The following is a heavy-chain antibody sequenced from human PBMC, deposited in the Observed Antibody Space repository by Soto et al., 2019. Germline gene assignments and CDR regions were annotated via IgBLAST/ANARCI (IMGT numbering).Heavy chain of an antibody. CDR2: IRSTSNAM. D-gene: IGHD2-15*01. J-gene: IGHJ4*02. Sequence: GGSLILSCVASGFTFSRSSMNWVRQAPGKGLEWVSNIRSTSNAMYYADSVKGRFTVSRDNGKNSLYLQMNSLRDEDTAVYYCARDMVGFDYWGQGTLVTVSS. CDR3: ARDMVGFDY. CDR1: GFTFSRSS. V-gene: IGHV3-48*02.